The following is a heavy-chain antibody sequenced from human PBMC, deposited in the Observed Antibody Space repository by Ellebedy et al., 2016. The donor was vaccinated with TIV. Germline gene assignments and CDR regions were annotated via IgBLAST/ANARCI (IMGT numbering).Heavy chain of an antibody. Sequence: GESLKISCKGSGYSFTTYWIAWVRQRPGKGLEWMGFIYPRDSDTRYSPSSQGQVTISADKSINTVYLQWRSLEASDTAVYYCARMVYGSGWDGYFDPWGQGTLVTFSP. V-gene: IGHV5-51*01. CDR1: GYSFTTYW. CDR3: ARMVYGSGWDGYFDP. CDR2: IYPRDSDT. J-gene: IGHJ5*02. D-gene: IGHD6-19*01.